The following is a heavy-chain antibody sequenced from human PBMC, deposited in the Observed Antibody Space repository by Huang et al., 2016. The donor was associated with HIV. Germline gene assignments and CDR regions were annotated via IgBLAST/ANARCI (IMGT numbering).Heavy chain of an antibody. CDR2: IRYDGSNK. V-gene: IGHV3-30*02. CDR3: AKDWSSGYYYFDY. Sequence: QVQLVESEGGVVQPGGSLRLSCAASGFTFGSYGRHWVRQAPGKGLGWVAFIRYDGSNKYYADSVKGRFTISRDNSKNTLYLQMNSLRVEDTAVYYCAKDWSSGYYYFDYWGQGTLVTVSS. CDR1: GFTFGSYG. D-gene: IGHD3-22*01. J-gene: IGHJ4*02.